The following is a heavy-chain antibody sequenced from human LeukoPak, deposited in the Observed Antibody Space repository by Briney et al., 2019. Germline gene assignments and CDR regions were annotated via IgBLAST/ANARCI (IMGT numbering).Heavy chain of an antibody. Sequence: GSLRLSCAASGFTFSDYYMSWIRQAPGKGLEWVSYISSSGSTIYYADSVKGRFTISRDNAKNSLYLQMNSLRAEDTAVYYCARPYYYDSSGYYPYDYWGQGTLVTVSS. J-gene: IGHJ4*02. CDR3: ARPYYYDSSGYYPYDY. D-gene: IGHD3-22*01. V-gene: IGHV3-11*01. CDR1: GFTFSDYY. CDR2: ISSSGSTI.